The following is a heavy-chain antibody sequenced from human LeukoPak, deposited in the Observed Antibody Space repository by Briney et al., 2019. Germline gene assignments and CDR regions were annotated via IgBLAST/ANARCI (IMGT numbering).Heavy chain of an antibody. J-gene: IGHJ4*02. Sequence: PSETLSLTCTVAGDSISSYYWSWIRQPPGKGLEWIGYIYYSGSTKYNPSLKNRATISVDTSKNQFSLKLSSVTGADTAVYYCARRRFCSGGSCYSDEYYFDYWGQGTLVTVSS. CDR1: GDSISSYY. V-gene: IGHV4-59*08. CDR3: ARRRFCSGGSCYSDEYYFDY. D-gene: IGHD2-15*01. CDR2: IYYSGST.